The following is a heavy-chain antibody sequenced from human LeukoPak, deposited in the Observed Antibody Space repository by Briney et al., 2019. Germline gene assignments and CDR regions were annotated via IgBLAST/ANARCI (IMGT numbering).Heavy chain of an antibody. D-gene: IGHD6-13*01. CDR3: ARGGHSSSWYYFDY. CDR1: GGSISSGIYY. V-gene: IGHV4-61*02. Sequence: SETLSLTCTVSGGSISSGIYYWSWIRQPAGKGLEWIGRIYTSGSTNYNPSLKSRVTMSVDTSKNQFSLKLSSVTAADTAVYYCARGGHSSSWYYFDYWGQGTLVTVSS. CDR2: IYTSGST. J-gene: IGHJ4*02.